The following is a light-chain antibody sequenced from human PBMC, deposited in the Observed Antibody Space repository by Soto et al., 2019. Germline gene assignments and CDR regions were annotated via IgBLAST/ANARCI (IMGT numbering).Light chain of an antibody. CDR2: DAS. Sequence: EIVLTQSPGTLSLSPGERATLSCRASQSVRSNYLAWYQQRPGQAPRLLIYDASSRATGVTDRFSGSGSGTDFTLTISRLEPEDFAVYYCHQYGGSPGTLGQGTKVEI. J-gene: IGKJ1*01. CDR3: HQYGGSPGT. V-gene: IGKV3-20*01. CDR1: QSVRSNY.